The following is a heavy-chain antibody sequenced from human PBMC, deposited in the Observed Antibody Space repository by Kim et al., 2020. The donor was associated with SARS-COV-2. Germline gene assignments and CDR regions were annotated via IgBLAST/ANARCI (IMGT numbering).Heavy chain of an antibody. CDR3: ARILGNYYYGMYV. Sequence: AQKFQGRVTMTRDTSTSTVYMELSSLRSEDTAVYYCARILGNYYYGMYVWGQGTTVTVSS. J-gene: IGHJ6*02. V-gene: IGHV1-46*01.